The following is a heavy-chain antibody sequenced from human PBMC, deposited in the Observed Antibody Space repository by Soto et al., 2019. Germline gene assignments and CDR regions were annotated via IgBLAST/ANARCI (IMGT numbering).Heavy chain of an antibody. Sequence: PGGSLRLSCAASGFTFSSYGMHWVRQAPGKGLEWVALIWYDGSNKYYADSVKGRFTISRDNSKNTLYLQMNSLRAEDTAVYYCAGAAVAGTAYWGQGTLVTVSS. CDR1: GFTFSSYG. CDR2: IWYDGSNK. D-gene: IGHD6-19*01. CDR3: AGAAVAGTAY. V-gene: IGHV3-33*01. J-gene: IGHJ4*02.